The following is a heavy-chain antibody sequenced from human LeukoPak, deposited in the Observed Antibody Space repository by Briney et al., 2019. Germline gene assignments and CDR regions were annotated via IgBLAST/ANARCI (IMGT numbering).Heavy chain of an antibody. J-gene: IGHJ4*02. V-gene: IGHV4-4*07. D-gene: IGHD2-2*01. CDR1: GGSISSYY. CDR3: ARDSYYYLVYCSSTSCSYTFDY. CDR2: IYTSGST. Sequence: SETLSLTCTVSGGSISSYYWSWIRQPAGKGLEWIGRIYTSGSTNYNPSLKSRVTMSVDTSKNQFSLKLSSVTAADTAVYYCARDSYYYLVYCSSTSCSYTFDYWGLGTLVTVSS.